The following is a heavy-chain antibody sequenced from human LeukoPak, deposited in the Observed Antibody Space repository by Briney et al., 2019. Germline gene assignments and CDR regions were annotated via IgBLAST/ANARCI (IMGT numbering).Heavy chain of an antibody. CDR2: ISYDGSNK. CDR1: GFTLSSYA. CDR3: ARDLCSSTSCYLNWFDP. V-gene: IGHV3-30-3*01. J-gene: IGHJ5*02. Sequence: GGSLRLSCAASGFTLSSYAMHWVRQAPGKGLEWVAVISYDGSNKYYADSVKGRFTISRDNSKNTLYLQMNSLRAEDTAVYYCARDLCSSTSCYLNWFDPWGQGTLVTVSS. D-gene: IGHD2-2*01.